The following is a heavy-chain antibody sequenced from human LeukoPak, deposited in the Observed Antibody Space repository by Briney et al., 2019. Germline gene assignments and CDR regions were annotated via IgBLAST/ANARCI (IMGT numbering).Heavy chain of an antibody. V-gene: IGHV3-7*01. CDR2: IKQDGSEK. CDR1: GFTFSSRW. D-gene: IGHD6-6*01. J-gene: IGHJ4*02. Sequence: GGSLRLSCAASGFTFSSRWMSWVRQAPGKGLEWVANIKQDGSEKYYVDSVKGRFTISRDNAKNSLYLHMNSLRVEDTAVYYCARCIAARPGDYFDYWGQGTLVTVSS. CDR3: ARCIAARPGDYFDY.